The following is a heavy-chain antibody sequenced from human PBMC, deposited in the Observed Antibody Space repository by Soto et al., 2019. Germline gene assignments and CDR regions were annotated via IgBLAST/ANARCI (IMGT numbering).Heavy chain of an antibody. V-gene: IGHV4-30-2*06. J-gene: IGHJ4*02. CDR1: GASISYGGFS. Sequence: SETLSLTCTVSGASISYGGFSWSWIRQSPGKGLEWIGYISHLESTYFHPSFKSRLTMSIDRTRNQFSLKLSSVTAADMAVYYCARGGGYDSFDYWGQGTLVTVSS. D-gene: IGHD5-12*01. CDR3: ARGGGYDSFDY. CDR2: ISHLEST.